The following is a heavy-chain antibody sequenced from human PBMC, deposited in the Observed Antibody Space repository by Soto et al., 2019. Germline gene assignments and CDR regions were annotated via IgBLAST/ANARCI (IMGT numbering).Heavy chain of an antibody. V-gene: IGHV2-70*04. Sequence: VSGPTLVNPTQTLTLTCTFSGFSLSTTGVRVSWIRQPPGKALEWLARIDWDDEKFYNTSLKTRLTISKDTSKNQVDLIVTNMDPVDTATYYCARVRDYDSNSVHDCWGLGILVTVSS. D-gene: IGHD3-22*01. CDR2: IDWDDEK. J-gene: IGHJ4*02. CDR3: ARVRDYDSNSVHDC. CDR1: GFSLSTTGVR.